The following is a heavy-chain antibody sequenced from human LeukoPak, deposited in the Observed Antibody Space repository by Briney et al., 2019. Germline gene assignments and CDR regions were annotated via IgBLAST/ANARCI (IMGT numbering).Heavy chain of an antibody. Sequence: PGGSLRLSCAASGFTFSSYSMNWVRQAPGKGLEWVSSISSSSSYIYYADSVKGRFTISRDNAKNSLYLQMNSLRAEDTAVYYCARARGYSGYDLGGYYFDYWGQGTLVTVSS. J-gene: IGHJ4*02. CDR2: ISSSSSYI. V-gene: IGHV3-21*04. CDR3: ARARGYSGYDLGGYYFDY. D-gene: IGHD5-12*01. CDR1: GFTFSSYS.